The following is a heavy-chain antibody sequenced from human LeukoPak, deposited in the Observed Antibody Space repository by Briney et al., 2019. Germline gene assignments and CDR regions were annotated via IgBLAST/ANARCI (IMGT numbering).Heavy chain of an antibody. Sequence: GGSLRLSCAASGFTFSSYWMYWVSQAPGKGLVWVSRINIDGSSTMYADSVKGRFTISRDNAKNTLYLQMNSLRAEDTAVYYCARGGYYDSSGYYYPPGDYWGQGTLVTVSS. D-gene: IGHD3-22*01. V-gene: IGHV3-74*03. CDR2: INIDGSST. CDR1: GFTFSSYW. J-gene: IGHJ4*02. CDR3: ARGGYYDSSGYYYPPGDY.